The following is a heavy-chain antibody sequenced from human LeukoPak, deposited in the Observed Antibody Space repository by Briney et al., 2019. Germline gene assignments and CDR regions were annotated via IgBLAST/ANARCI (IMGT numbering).Heavy chain of an antibody. Sequence: SETLPLTCTVSGGSISSYYWSWIRQPAGKGLEWIGRIYTSGSTNYNPSLKSRVTMSVDTSKNQFSLKLSSVTAADTAVYYCAMGIAAAGIDYWGQGTLVTVSS. D-gene: IGHD6-13*01. CDR3: AMGIAAAGIDY. J-gene: IGHJ4*02. CDR2: IYTSGST. CDR1: GGSISSYY. V-gene: IGHV4-4*07.